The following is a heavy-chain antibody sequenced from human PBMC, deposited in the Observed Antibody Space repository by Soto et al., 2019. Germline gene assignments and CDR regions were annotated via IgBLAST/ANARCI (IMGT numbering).Heavy chain of an antibody. J-gene: IGHJ5*02. V-gene: IGHV1-18*01. CDR1: GYTFTSYG. D-gene: IGHD3-9*01. CDR3: ARELRYFDRLNWFDP. CDR2: ISAYNGNT. Sequence: ASVKVSCKASGYTFTSYGISWVRQAPGQGLEWMGWISAYNGNTNYAQKLQGRVTMTTDTSTSTAYMELRSLRSDDTAVYYCARELRYFDRLNWFDPWGQGTLVTVSS.